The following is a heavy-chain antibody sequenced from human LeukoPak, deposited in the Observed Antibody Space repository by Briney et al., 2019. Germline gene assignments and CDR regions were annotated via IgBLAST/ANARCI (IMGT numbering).Heavy chain of an antibody. J-gene: IGHJ4*02. V-gene: IGHV3-30*18. CDR3: AKEVESNAGGTMIVAVDY. CDR1: GFTFSSYG. Sequence: GGSLRLSCAASGFTFSSYGMHWVRQAPGKGLEWVAVISYDGSNKYYADSVKGRFTISRDNSKNTLYLQMNSLRAEDTAVYYCAKEVESNAGGTMIVAVDYWGQGTLVTVSS. D-gene: IGHD3-22*01. CDR2: ISYDGSNK.